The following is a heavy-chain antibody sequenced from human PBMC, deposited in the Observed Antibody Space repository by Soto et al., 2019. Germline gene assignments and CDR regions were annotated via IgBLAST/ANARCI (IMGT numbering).Heavy chain of an antibody. J-gene: IGHJ5*02. CDR1: GYTFTGYY. V-gene: IGHV1-2*04. CDR2: INPNSGGT. Sequence: GASVKVSCKASGYTFTGYYMHWVRQAPGQGLEWMGWINPNSGGTNYAQKFQGWVTMTRDTSISTAYMELSRLRSDDTAVYYCARRRRSSGSYSGRGWFDPWGQGTLVTVSS. D-gene: IGHD1-26*01. CDR3: ARRRRSSGSYSGRGWFDP.